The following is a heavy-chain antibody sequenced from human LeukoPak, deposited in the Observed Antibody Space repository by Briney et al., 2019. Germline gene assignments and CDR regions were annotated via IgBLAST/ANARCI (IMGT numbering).Heavy chain of an antibody. Sequence: ASVKVSCKASGYTFTSYDINWVRQATGQGLEWRGWMNPNSGNTGYAQKFPGRVTMNRNTSIRTAYMELSSLRSEDPAVYYCARGIVGATMVYWRQGTLVTVPS. CDR2: MNPNSGNT. V-gene: IGHV1-8*01. CDR1: GYTFTSYD. D-gene: IGHD1-26*01. J-gene: IGHJ4*02. CDR3: ARGIVGATMVY.